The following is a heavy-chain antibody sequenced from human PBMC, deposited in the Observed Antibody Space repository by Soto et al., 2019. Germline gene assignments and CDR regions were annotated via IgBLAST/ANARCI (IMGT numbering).Heavy chain of an antibody. V-gene: IGHV3-23*01. Sequence: GGSLRLSCAASGFTFSSYAISWVRQAPGKGLEWVSAISGSGGSTYYADSVKGRFTISRDNSKNTLYLQMNSPRAEDTAVYYCAKDTVGYCSSTSCSNFDYWGQGTLVTVSS. D-gene: IGHD2-2*01. CDR2: ISGSGGST. CDR1: GFTFSSYA. CDR3: AKDTVGYCSSTSCSNFDY. J-gene: IGHJ4*02.